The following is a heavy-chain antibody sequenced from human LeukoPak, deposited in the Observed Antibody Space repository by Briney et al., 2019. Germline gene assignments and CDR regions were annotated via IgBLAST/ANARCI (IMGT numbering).Heavy chain of an antibody. Sequence: SSETLSLTCAVYGGSFSGYYWSWIRQPPGKGLEWIGEINHSGSTNYNPSLKSRVTISVDTSKNQFSLKLSSVPAADTAVYYCAREGPLGYCSSTSCPGAYYFDYWGQGTLVTVSS. CDR3: AREGPLGYCSSTSCPGAYYFDY. V-gene: IGHV4-34*01. J-gene: IGHJ4*02. CDR2: INHSGST. CDR1: GGSFSGYY. D-gene: IGHD2-2*01.